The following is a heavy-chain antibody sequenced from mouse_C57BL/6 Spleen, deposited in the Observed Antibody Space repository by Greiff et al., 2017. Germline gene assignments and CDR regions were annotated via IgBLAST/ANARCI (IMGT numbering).Heavy chain of an antibody. CDR1: GYTFTDYN. CDR3: ARRITTVVAHFDY. V-gene: IGHV1-18*01. CDR2: INPNNGGT. J-gene: IGHJ2*01. Sequence: VQLQQSGPELVKPGASVKIPCKASGYTFTDYNMDWVKQSHGKSLEWIGDINPNNGGTIFNQKFKGKATWTVDKSSSTAYMERRSLTSEDTAVYYCARRITTVVAHFDYWGQGTTLTVSS. D-gene: IGHD1-1*01.